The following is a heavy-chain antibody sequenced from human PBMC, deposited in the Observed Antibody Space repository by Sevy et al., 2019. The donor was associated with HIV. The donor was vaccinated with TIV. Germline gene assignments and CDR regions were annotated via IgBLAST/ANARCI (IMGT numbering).Heavy chain of an antibody. J-gene: IGHJ4*02. CDR1: GFTFSNYP. CDR2: ISYDGSTT. D-gene: IGHD3-22*01. CDR3: ARAALTSGYLYYFDY. V-gene: IGHV3-30*04. Sequence: GGSLRLSCAASGFTFSNYPMHWVRQAPGKGLEWVAVISYDGSTTYYADSLKGRFTISRDTSKSTLYLQVNSLRAEDAAGYYCARAALTSGYLYYFDYWGQGTLVTVSS.